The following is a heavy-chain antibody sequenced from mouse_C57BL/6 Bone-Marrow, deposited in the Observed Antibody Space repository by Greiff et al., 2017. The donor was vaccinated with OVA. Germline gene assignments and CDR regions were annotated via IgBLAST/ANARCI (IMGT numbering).Heavy chain of an antibody. CDR2: ISSGSSTI. D-gene: IGHD4-1*01. J-gene: IGHJ2*01. V-gene: IGHV5-17*01. CDR1: GFTFSDYG. Sequence: EVMLVESGGGLVKPGGSLKLSCAASGFTFSDYGMHWVRQAPEKGLEWVAYISSGSSTIYSADTVKGRFTISRDNAKNTLFLQMTSLRSEDTAMYYCARGILANWDYFDDWGQGTTLTVSS. CDR3: ARGILANWDYFDD.